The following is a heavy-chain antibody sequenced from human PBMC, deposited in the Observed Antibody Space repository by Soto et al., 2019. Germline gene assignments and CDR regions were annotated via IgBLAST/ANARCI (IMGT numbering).Heavy chain of an antibody. CDR2: IDPSDSYT. CDR3: ARRIRAPPALSHAMDV. Sequence: PGASLKISCKASGYTFTNYWISWERKMPGKGLEWMGRIDPSDSYTNYSPSFEGHVTISADKSISTAYLQWSSLKASDTAMYFCARRIRAPPALSHAMDVWGQGTAVTVSS. V-gene: IGHV5-10-1*01. CDR1: GYTFTNYW. D-gene: IGHD3-10*01. J-gene: IGHJ6*02.